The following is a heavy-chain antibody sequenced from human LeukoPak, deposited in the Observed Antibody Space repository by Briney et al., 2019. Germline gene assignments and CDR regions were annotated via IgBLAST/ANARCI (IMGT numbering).Heavy chain of an antibody. J-gene: IGHJ3*02. Sequence: PGGSLRLSCAASGFTFSSYSMNWARQAPGKWLEWVSSISSSSSYIYYADSVKGRFTISRDNAKNSLYLQMNSLRAEDTAVYYCAKDRASGYYHDAFDIWGQGTMVTVSS. CDR1: GFTFSSYS. CDR3: AKDRASGYYHDAFDI. V-gene: IGHV3-21*01. CDR2: ISSSSSYI. D-gene: IGHD3-22*01.